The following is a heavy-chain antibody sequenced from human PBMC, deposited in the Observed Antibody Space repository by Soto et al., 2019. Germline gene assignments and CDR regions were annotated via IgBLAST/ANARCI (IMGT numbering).Heavy chain of an antibody. CDR1: GGTFSSYA. D-gene: IGHD3-16*02. J-gene: IGHJ6*02. CDR3: AGGSSFYYYYYGMDV. Sequence: SVKVSCKASGGTFSSYAISWVRQAPGQGLEWMGGIIPIFGTANYAQKFQGRVTITADESTSTAYMELSSLRSEDTAVYYCAGGSSFYYYYYGMDVWGQGTTVTVSS. V-gene: IGHV1-69*13. CDR2: IIPIFGTA.